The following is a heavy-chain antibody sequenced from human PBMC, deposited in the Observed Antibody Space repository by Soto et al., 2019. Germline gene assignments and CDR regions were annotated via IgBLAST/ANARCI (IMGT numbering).Heavy chain of an antibody. Sequence: QVQLVQSGAEVKKPGSSVKVSCKASGGNARYYGISWVRQAPGQGLEWMGGIKLMYGTTNYAQKFQARLTISADESTSTVYMELSSLRSEDTAVYYCARDKDRQQLGGNYYYILDVWGQGTTVTVSS. V-gene: IGHV1-69*12. CDR2: IKLMYGTT. CDR3: ARDKDRQQLGGNYYYILDV. CDR1: GGNARYYG. J-gene: IGHJ6*02. D-gene: IGHD3-3*02.